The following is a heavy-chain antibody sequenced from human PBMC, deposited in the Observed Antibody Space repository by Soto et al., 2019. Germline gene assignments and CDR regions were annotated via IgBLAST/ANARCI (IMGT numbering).Heavy chain of an antibody. V-gene: IGHV3-21*04. CDR2: ISSSSSYI. CDR1: GFTFSSYS. CDR3: ARVTLKAGNWFDP. Sequence: GGSLILSCAASGFTFSSYSMNWVRQAPGKGLEWVSSISSSSSYIYYADSVKGRFTISRDNAKNSLYLQMNSLRADDTAIYYCARVTLKAGNWFDPWGQGTLVTVSS. J-gene: IGHJ5*02.